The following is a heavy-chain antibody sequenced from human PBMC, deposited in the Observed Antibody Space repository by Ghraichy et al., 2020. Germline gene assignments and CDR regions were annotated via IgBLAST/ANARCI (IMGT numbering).Heavy chain of an antibody. Sequence: GGSLRLSCAASGFTFSSYAMSWVHQPPGKRLEWVSAITGNGESTFYADSVKGRFTISRDTSKNMLYMLMSSLRAEDTAVYYCAKVHRYSSAWYGGRAIDAFDTWGQGTMVTVSS. CDR3: AKVHRYSSAWYGGRAIDAFDT. J-gene: IGHJ3*02. CDR1: GFTFSSYA. D-gene: IGHD6-19*01. CDR2: ITGNGEST. V-gene: IGHV3-23*01.